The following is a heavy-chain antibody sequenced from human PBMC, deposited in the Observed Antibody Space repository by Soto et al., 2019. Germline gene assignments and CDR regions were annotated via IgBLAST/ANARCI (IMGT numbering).Heavy chain of an antibody. D-gene: IGHD4-17*01. CDR1: GYTFTSYG. V-gene: IGHV1-18*01. J-gene: IGHJ4*02. CDR2: ISAYNANT. CDR3: ARDYSDFVGRIDF. Sequence: QVLLVQSGAEAKKPGASMKVSCKASGYTFTSYGISWVRQAPGQGLEWMAWISAYNANTNYAQKLQGRVTMTTDTSTSTAYLELRSLRYDDTAVYYCARDYSDFVGRIDFWGQGTLVTVAS.